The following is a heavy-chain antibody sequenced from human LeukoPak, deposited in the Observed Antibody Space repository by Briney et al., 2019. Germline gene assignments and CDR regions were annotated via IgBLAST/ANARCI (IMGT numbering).Heavy chain of an antibody. CDR2: ISGSGGST. V-gene: IGHV3-23*01. CDR1: GFTFSSYA. Sequence: PGGSLRLSCAASGFTFSSYAMSWVLQAPGKGLEWVSAISGSGGSTYYADSVKGRFTISRDNSKNTLYLQMNSLRAEDTAVYYCAKDALMYSSSCNFDYWGQGTLVTVSS. D-gene: IGHD6-6*01. J-gene: IGHJ4*02. CDR3: AKDALMYSSSCNFDY.